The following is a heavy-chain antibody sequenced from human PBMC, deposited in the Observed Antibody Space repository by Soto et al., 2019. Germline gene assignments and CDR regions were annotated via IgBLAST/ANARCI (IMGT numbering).Heavy chain of an antibody. J-gene: IGHJ4*02. Sequence: PGGSLRLSCAASGFTFSSYSMNWARQAPGKGLEWISYISSSSRTIYYPDSVKGRFTISRDNAKNSLYLQMNSLRAEDTAVYYCARDEGRSPIDYWGQGTLVTVSS. D-gene: IGHD2-15*01. CDR1: GFTFSSYS. CDR3: ARDEGRSPIDY. CDR2: ISSSSRTI. V-gene: IGHV3-48*01.